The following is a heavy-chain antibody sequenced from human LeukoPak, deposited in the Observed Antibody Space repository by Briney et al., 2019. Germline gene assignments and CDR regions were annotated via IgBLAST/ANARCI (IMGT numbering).Heavy chain of an antibody. CDR1: GFTFSTYT. V-gene: IGHV3-21*04. J-gene: IGHJ3*02. CDR3: ARDHDYEAAFDI. D-gene: IGHD4-17*01. Sequence: WGSLTLSCAASGFTFSTYTMNWVGQAPGKGLEWCSSISSSSNYIYYADSVKGRFTISRDNAKNSLYLQMNSLRVEDTALYYCARDHDYEAAFDIWGQGTMVTVSS. CDR2: ISSSSNYI.